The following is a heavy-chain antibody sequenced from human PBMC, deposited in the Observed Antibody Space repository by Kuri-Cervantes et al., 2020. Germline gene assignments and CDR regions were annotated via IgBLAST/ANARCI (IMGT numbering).Heavy chain of an antibody. V-gene: IGHV1-2*02. D-gene: IGHD4-11*01. CDR1: GYTFTGYY. J-gene: IGHJ6*02. CDR2: INPNSGGT. Sequence: ASVKVSCKASGYTFTGYYMHWVRQAPGQGLEWMGWINPNSGGTNYAPKFQGRVTMTRDTSISTAYMELSRLRSDDTAVYYCARDRYGNYVGFHYYYYYGMDVWGQGTTVTVSS. CDR3: ARDRYGNYVGFHYYYYYGMDV.